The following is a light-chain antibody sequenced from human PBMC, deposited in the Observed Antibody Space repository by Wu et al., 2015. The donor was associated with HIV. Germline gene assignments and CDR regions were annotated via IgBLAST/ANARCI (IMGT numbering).Light chain of an antibody. CDR1: QSISSN. CDR2: GAS. CDR3: QKYNTAPWT. V-gene: IGKV3-15*01. Sequence: EIVMTQSPATLSMSPGERATLSCRASQSISSNLAWYQQKPGQALRLLIYGASTRATGIPARFSGSGSGTDFTLTISSLQPEDVATYYCQKYNTAPWTFGQGTKVEMK. J-gene: IGKJ1*01.